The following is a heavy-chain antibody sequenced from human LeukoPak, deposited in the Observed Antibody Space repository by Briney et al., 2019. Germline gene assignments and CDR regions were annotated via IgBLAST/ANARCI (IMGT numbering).Heavy chain of an antibody. CDR3: AREGHYYDSSGYATFDY. V-gene: IGHV4-39*07. J-gene: IGHJ4*02. Sequence: PSETLSLTCNVSGGSFSSSSYYWGWIRQPPGKGLEWIGSIYYSGSTYYNPSLKSRVTISVDTSKNQFSPKLSSVTAADTAVYYCAREGHYYDSSGYATFDYWGQGTLVTVSS. D-gene: IGHD3-22*01. CDR2: IYYSGST. CDR1: GGSFSSSSYY.